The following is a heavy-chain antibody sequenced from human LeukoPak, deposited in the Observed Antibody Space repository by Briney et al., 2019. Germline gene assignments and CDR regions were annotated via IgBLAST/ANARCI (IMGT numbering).Heavy chain of an antibody. CDR2: IYYSGST. Sequence: TLSLTCTVSGGSISSGDYYWSWIRQPPGKGLEWIGYIYYSGSTYYNPSLKSRVTISVDTSKNQFSLKLSSVTAADTAVYYCARGRVVVVPAAISYYYYYYGMDVWGQGTTVTVSS. D-gene: IGHD2-2*02. J-gene: IGHJ6*02. CDR1: GGSISSGDYY. V-gene: IGHV4-30-4*01. CDR3: ARGRVVVVPAAISYYYYYYGMDV.